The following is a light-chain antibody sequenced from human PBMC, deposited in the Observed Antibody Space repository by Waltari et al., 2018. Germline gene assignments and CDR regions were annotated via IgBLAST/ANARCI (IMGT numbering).Light chain of an antibody. CDR2: RND. CDR1: KSNIGSNY. Sequence: QSVLTQPPSASGDPGQRVTISCSGSKSNIGSNYVHWYQQFPGTAPKLLSYRNDQPPSGSPDRFSRSRSGTSPSLAISGLRSGDDADYYCAVWDDSLTGSWVFGGGTKVTVL. J-gene: IGLJ3*02. V-gene: IGLV1-47*01. CDR3: AVWDDSLTGSWV.